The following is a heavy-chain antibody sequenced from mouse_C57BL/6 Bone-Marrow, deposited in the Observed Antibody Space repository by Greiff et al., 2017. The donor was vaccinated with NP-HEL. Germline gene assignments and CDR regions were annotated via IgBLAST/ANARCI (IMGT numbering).Heavy chain of an antibody. CDR3: VSYCGMGFDY. Sequence: QVQLQQSGAELVRPGASVKLSCKASGYTFTSYGIIWVKQRPGQGLEWIGEIYPSSGSTYYNEKFMGKATLTVDKSSSTAYMQLRCLTSEDSAVFYCVSYCGMGFDYGVQGTTLTVSA. CDR2: IYPSSGST. J-gene: IGHJ2*01. D-gene: IGHD1-1*02. V-gene: IGHV1-81*01. CDR1: GYTFTSYG.